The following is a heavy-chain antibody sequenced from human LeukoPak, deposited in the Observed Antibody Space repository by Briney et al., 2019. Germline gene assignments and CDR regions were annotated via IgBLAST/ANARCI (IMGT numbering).Heavy chain of an antibody. J-gene: IGHJ6*03. CDR2: INQDGSER. Sequence: PGGFLRLSCAASGFPFNTYWMSWVRQAPGKGLEWAANINQDGSERYSVDSVKGRFTISRDNAETSLYLQMNSLRAEDTALYYCARGFVGWSEKKYTVSSGGINYYYYMDVWGKGTTVTVSS. V-gene: IGHV3-7*01. D-gene: IGHD6-6*01. CDR3: ARGFVGWSEKKYTVSSGGINYYYYMDV. CDR1: GFPFNTYW.